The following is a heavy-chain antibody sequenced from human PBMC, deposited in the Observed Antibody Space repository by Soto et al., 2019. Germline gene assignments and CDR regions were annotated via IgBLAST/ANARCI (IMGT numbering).Heavy chain of an antibody. J-gene: IGHJ4*02. Sequence: QIQLVQSGTEVREPGASVKVSCQASGYTFTSYGIIWVRQAPGQGLELMGWISGYNNNKNYAQKYQARVTMTTDTATRTAYMELRSLRSDDPAVYYWARVGAIASAGGDYWGQGTRVLVSS. D-gene: IGHD6-25*01. CDR1: GYTFTSYG. CDR3: ARVGAIASAGGDY. CDR2: ISGYNNNK. V-gene: IGHV1-18*01.